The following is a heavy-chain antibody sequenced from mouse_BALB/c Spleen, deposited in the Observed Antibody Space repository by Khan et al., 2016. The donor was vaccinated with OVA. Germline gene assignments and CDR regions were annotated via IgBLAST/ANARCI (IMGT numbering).Heavy chain of an antibody. CDR2: ISYSGNT. CDR1: GYSITSEYT. D-gene: IGHD2-4*01. CDR3: ARKDYYDYDPFPY. V-gene: IGHV3-2*02. J-gene: IGHJ3*01. Sequence: EVQLVESGPGLVKPSQSLSLTCTVTGYSITSEYTWNWIRQFPGNKLEWMGFISYSGNTRYNPSLKSRISITRDTSKNQFFLQLNSVTSEDTVTYYCARKDYYDYDPFPYWGQGTLVTVSA.